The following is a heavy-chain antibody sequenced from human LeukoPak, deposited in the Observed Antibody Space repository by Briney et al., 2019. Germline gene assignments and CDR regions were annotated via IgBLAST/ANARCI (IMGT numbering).Heavy chain of an antibody. CDR1: AYTFTSYG. CDR2: ISAYNGNT. CDR3: CSLDYYGSGSYYPLPRN. Sequence: ASVKVSCKASAYTFTSYGISWVRQAPGQGLEWMGWISAYNGNTNYAQKLQGRATMTTDTSTSTAYMELRSLRSDDTAVYYCCSLDYYGSGSYYPLPRNWGQGTLVTVSS. J-gene: IGHJ4*02. D-gene: IGHD3-10*01. V-gene: IGHV1-18*01.